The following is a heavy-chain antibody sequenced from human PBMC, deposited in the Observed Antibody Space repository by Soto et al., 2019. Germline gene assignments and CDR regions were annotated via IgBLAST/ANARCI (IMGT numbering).Heavy chain of an antibody. CDR1: GFTFSDYG. CDR3: AKRRYDFWSGHEN. D-gene: IGHD3-3*01. Sequence: AGGSLRLSCAASGFTFSDYGIRWVRQAPGKGLEWVAVISYDGNRKYYADSVKGRFTISRDNSKNTLSLQINSLTLDDTAVYYCAKRRYDFWSGHENWGQGTLVTVYS. CDR2: ISYDGNRK. V-gene: IGHV3-30*18. J-gene: IGHJ4*02.